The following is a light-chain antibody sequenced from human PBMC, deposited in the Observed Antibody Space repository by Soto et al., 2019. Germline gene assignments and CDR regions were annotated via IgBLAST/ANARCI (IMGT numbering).Light chain of an antibody. CDR2: GAS. V-gene: IGKV3-20*01. J-gene: IGKJ1*01. CDR1: QSVSSSY. CDR3: QQYGTSTT. Sequence: EIVLTQSPGTLSLSPGERASLSCRASQSVSSSYLAWYQQKPGQAPRLLIYGASSRATGIPDRFNGSGSGTDFTLTIRRLEPEDFAVYHCQQYGTSTTFGQGTKVDIK.